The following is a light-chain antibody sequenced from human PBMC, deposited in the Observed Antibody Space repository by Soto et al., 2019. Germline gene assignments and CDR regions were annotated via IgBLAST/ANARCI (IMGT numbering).Light chain of an antibody. CDR2: AAS. CDR1: QGITDF. CDR3: QQFNVYPLT. Sequence: GARVTISCRASQGITDFLAWYQQKPGKAPKLLIYAASTLQSGVPSRFSGSASGTEFTLTISSLQPEDFATYFCQQFNVYPLTFGGGTMLEIK. J-gene: IGKJ4*01. V-gene: IGKV1-9*01.